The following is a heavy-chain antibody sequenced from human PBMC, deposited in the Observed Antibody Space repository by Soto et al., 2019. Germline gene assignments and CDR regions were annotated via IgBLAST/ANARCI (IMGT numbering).Heavy chain of an antibody. CDR2: IDPSDSYT. CDR1: GYSFTSYW. V-gene: IGHV5-10-1*01. J-gene: IGHJ6*02. D-gene: IGHD3-3*01. Sequence: PGESLKISCKGSGYSFTSYWISWVRQMPGKGLEWMGRIDPSDSYTNYSPSFQGHVTISADKSISTAYLQWSSLKASDTAMYYCARSRYITIFGVDYGMDVWGQGTTVTVSS. CDR3: ARSRYITIFGVDYGMDV.